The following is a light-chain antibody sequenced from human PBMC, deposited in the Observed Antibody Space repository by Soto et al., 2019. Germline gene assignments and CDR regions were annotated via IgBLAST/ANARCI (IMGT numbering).Light chain of an antibody. V-gene: IGKV1-5*03. J-gene: IGKJ2*01. CDR2: EAS. Sequence: DIQMTQSPSTLSASVGDRVTITCRASQSISSWLAWYQQKPGKAPKLLIYEASSFESGVPSRFSGSGSGTEFTLTISSLEPDDFATYYCQQYNSYRYTFGQGTKLEIK. CDR3: QQYNSYRYT. CDR1: QSISSW.